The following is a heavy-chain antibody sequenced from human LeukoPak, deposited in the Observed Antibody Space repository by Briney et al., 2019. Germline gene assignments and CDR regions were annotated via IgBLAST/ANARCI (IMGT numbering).Heavy chain of an antibody. CDR1: GGSFSGYY. V-gene: IGHV4-34*01. CDR3: ARGTAWGYYGSGSYYY. D-gene: IGHD3-10*01. CDR2: ISHSGST. Sequence: PSETLPLTCAVYGGSFSGYYWSWIRQPPGKGLEWIGEISHSGSTNYNPSLKSRVTLSVDKSKNQFSLKLSPVTAADTAVYYCARGTAWGYYGSGSYYYWGQGTLVTVSS. J-gene: IGHJ4*02.